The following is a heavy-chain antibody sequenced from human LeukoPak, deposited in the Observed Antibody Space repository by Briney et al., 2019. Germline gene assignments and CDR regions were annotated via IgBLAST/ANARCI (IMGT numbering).Heavy chain of an antibody. CDR3: AREFRRKPAAISSKYNWFDP. Sequence: SETLSLTCAVSGYSISSGYYWACIRQPPGKGLEWIGSIYHSGSTNYNPSLKSRVTISVDTSKNQFSLKLSSVTAADTAVYYCAREFRRKPAAISSKYNWFDPWGQGTLVTVSS. D-gene: IGHD2-2*01. CDR1: GYSISSGYY. J-gene: IGHJ5*02. CDR2: IYHSGST. V-gene: IGHV4-38-2*02.